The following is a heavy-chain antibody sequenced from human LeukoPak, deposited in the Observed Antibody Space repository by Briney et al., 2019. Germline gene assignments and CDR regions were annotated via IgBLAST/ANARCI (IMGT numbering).Heavy chain of an antibody. Sequence: GESLKISCKGSGYSFTSYWIGWVRQMPGKGLEWMGIIYPGDSDTRYSPSFQGQVTISADKSISTAYLQWSSLKASDTAMYYCARLITMVRGVIISPHFDYWGQGTLVTVSS. V-gene: IGHV5-51*01. J-gene: IGHJ4*02. CDR1: GYSFTSYW. D-gene: IGHD3-10*01. CDR3: ARLITMVRGVIISPHFDY. CDR2: IYPGDSDT.